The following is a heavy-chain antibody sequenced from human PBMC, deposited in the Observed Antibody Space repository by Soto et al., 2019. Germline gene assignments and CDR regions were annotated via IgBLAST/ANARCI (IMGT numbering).Heavy chain of an antibody. CDR3: AKDAVSYNGKWDWFDS. CDR2: IGGGNTDR. Sequence: DVQLLESGGGLVQPRGSLTLSCAASRFIFSDYAMNWVRQAPGKALEWVSSIGGGNTDRYYADSVKGRFIISRDNSKNSMYLQMDSLRDDDTAVYYCAKDAVSYNGKWDWFDSWGQGTLVTVSS. D-gene: IGHD1-26*01. CDR1: RFIFSDYA. J-gene: IGHJ5*01. V-gene: IGHV3-23*01.